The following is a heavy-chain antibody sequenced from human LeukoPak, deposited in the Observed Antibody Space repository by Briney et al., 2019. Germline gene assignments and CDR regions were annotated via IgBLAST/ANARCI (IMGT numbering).Heavy chain of an antibody. V-gene: IGHV1-69*13. Sequence: ASVKVSCKASGGAFSNFAISWVRQAPGQGLEWMGGVIPIFGTANYAQRFQGRVTITADESTSTVYMELSSLRSEDTAMYYCARASGDSNNYDFPKPYSYWGQGTLVTVSS. CDR1: GGAFSNFA. CDR2: VIPIFGTA. D-gene: IGHD3-3*01. CDR3: ARASGDSNNYDFPKPYSY. J-gene: IGHJ4*02.